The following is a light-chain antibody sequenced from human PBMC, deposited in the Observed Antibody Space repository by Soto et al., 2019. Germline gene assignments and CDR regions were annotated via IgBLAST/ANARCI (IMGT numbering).Light chain of an antibody. CDR1: QSVSSN. CDR2: GAS. J-gene: IGKJ1*01. V-gene: IGKV3-20*01. Sequence: SVLTQSPCTLSLSPGERATLSCRASQSVSSNLAWYQQKPGQAPRLLIYGASTRATGIPARFSGSGSGTEFTLTISRLEPEDFAVYYCQQYGTSPRTFGQGTKVDIK. CDR3: QQYGTSPRT.